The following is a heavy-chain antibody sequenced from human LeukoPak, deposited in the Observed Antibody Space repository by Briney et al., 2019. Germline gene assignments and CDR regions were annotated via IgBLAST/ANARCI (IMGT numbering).Heavy chain of an antibody. CDR2: INLSGST. V-gene: IGHV4-34*01. J-gene: IGHJ4*02. CDR1: GGSFSGYY. Sequence: SETLSLTCAVLGGSFSGYYWSWFPQPPGKGLEWIGEINLSGSTNSNPSLTSRVTISVDTSRTQFSLKLSSVTSADTPVYYCARLNYDFWSGYIFAYSGGGTLVTVSS. CDR3: ARLNYDFWSGYIFAY. D-gene: IGHD3-3*01.